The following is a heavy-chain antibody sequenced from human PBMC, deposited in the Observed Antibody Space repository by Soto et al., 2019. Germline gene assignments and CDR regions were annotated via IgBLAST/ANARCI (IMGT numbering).Heavy chain of an antibody. V-gene: IGHV3-21*01. CDR3: ARATTSSSGGRNSFDP. CDR2: ISSSSTRI. D-gene: IGHD3-16*01. CDR1: GFTLSSHS. Sequence: PGGSLRLSCAASGFTLSSHSMNWVRQAPGKGLEWVSSISSSSTRIYYADSMKGRFTISRDNAKNSPYLQMDSLRAEDTAVYYCARATTSSSGGRNSFDPWGQGTLVTVSS. J-gene: IGHJ5*02.